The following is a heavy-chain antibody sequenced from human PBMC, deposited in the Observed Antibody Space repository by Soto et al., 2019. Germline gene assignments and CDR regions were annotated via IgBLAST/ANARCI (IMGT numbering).Heavy chain of an antibody. CDR2: IYWDDDK. V-gene: IGHV2-5*02. Sequence: SGPTLVNPTQTLTLTCTFSGFSLSTRGVGVGWIRQPPGKALEWLALIYWDDDKRYSPSLKSRLTITKDTSKNQVVLTMTNMDSVDTATYYCAHRHRYSRSWTGAFDIWGQGTMVTVSS. CDR1: GFSLSTRGVG. D-gene: IGHD6-13*01. J-gene: IGHJ3*02. CDR3: AHRHRYSRSWTGAFDI.